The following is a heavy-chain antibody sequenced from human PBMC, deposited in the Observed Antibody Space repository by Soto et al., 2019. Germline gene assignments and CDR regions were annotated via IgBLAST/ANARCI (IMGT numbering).Heavy chain of an antibody. CDR3: ASVGELPVWFDP. J-gene: IGHJ5*02. V-gene: IGHV4-59*13. Sequence: QVQLQESGPGLVKPSETLSLTCTVSGDSISSYYWSWIRQPPGKGLEWVGYISYTGSTIYNPSLESRATISLDTSKNQVPLSLSSVTVADTAMYYCASVGELPVWFDPWGRGTLVTVSS. CDR1: GDSISSYY. CDR2: ISYTGST. D-gene: IGHD3-10*01.